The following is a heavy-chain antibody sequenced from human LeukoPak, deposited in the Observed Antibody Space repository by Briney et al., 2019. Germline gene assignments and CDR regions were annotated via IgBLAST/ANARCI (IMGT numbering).Heavy chain of an antibody. V-gene: IGHV1-46*01. CDR1: GGTFSSYA. CDR2: INPSGGST. CDR3: ARKGSRGYCLTH. Sequence: ASVKVSCKASGGTFSSYAISWVRQAPGQGLEWMGIINPSGGSTSYAQKFQGRVTMTRDTSTSTVYMELSSLRSEDTAVYYCARKGSRGYCLTHWGQGTLVTVSS. D-gene: IGHD3-22*01. J-gene: IGHJ4*02.